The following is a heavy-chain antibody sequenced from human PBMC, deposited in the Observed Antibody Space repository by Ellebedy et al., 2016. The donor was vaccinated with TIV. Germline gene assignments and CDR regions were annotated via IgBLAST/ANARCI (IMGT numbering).Heavy chain of an antibody. CDR1: GYTFTSFG. J-gene: IGHJ4*02. CDR3: ARVIGLLDCDDATCSPPPPLDY. D-gene: IGHD3/OR15-3a*01. CDR2: ISAYNGNT. V-gene: IGHV1-18*04. Sequence: ASVKVSCKASGYTFTSFGISWLRQAPGQGLEWMGWISAYNGNTKYAQKVKGRVTITTDTPTSTGYMELRSLRSDDTAVYYCARVIGLLDCDDATCSPPPPLDYWGQGTLVTVSS.